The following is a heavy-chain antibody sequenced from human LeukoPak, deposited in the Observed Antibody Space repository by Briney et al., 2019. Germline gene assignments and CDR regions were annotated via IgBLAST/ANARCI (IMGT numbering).Heavy chain of an antibody. CDR1: GGTFSSYA. CDR3: ARGRRTGSYFDYYYYMDV. V-gene: IGHV1-69*13. CDR2: IIPIFGTA. D-gene: IGHD1-26*01. J-gene: IGHJ6*03. Sequence: ASVKVSCKASGGTFSSYAISWVRQAPGQGLEWMGGIIPIFGTANYAQKFQGRVTITADESTSTAYMELSSLRSEDTAVYYCARGRRTGSYFDYYYYMDVWGKGTTVTISS.